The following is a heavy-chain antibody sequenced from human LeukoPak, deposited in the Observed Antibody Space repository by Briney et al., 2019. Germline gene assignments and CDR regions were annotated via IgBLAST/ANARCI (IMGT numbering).Heavy chain of an antibody. CDR1: GGSFSGYY. CDR3: ARQSGDY. J-gene: IGHJ4*02. Sequence: SETLSLTCAVYGGSFSGYYWSWIRQPPGKGLEWIGEIDHSGSTNYNPSLKSRVTISVDTSKNQFSLKLSSVTAADTAVYYCARQSGDYWGQGTLVTVSS. V-gene: IGHV4-34*01. CDR2: IDHSGST.